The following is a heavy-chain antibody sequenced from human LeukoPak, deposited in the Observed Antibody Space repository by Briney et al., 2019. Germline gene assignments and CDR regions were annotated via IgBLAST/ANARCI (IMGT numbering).Heavy chain of an antibody. CDR3: ARSPGTGNYFDY. V-gene: IGHV4-59*08. CDR2: IYYSGST. Sequence: SETLSLTCTVSGGSISNYYWSWIRQPPGKGLEWVGYIYYSGSTNYNPSLRSRVTMSVDTSKDQFSLKLSSVTAADTAVYYCARSPGTGNYFDYWGQGTMFTVSS. CDR1: GGSISNYY. D-gene: IGHD3-10*01. J-gene: IGHJ4*02.